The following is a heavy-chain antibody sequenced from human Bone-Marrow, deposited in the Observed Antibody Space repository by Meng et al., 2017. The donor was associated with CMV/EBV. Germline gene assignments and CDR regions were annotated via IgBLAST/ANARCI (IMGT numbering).Heavy chain of an antibody. D-gene: IGHD3-16*02. J-gene: IGHJ4*02. V-gene: IGHV4-61*08. Sequence: SETLSLTCTVSGGSISSGGYYWSWIRQHPGKGLEWMGYVYFTGTSTYNPSLKSRVTISVDTSKNQFSLKLSSVTAADTAVYYCARVPLYDYVWGSYRIAGEYFDYWGQGTRVTGSS. CDR1: GGSISSGGYY. CDR3: ARVPLYDYVWGSYRIAGEYFDY. CDR2: VYFTGTS.